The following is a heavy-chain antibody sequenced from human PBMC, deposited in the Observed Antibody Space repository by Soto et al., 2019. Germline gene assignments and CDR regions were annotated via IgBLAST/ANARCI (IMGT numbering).Heavy chain of an antibody. CDR1: GFTVSSNY. Sequence: GGSLRLSCAASGFTVSSNYMSWVRQAPGKGLEWVSVIYSGGSTYYADSVKGRFTISGHKSKNTLYLQMTSQRPKDTAGYYCARFPLPGIAVAGTDYDYWGQGTLVTVSS. V-gene: IGHV3-53*04. CDR2: IYSGGST. D-gene: IGHD6-19*01. CDR3: ARFPLPGIAVAGTDYDY. J-gene: IGHJ4*02.